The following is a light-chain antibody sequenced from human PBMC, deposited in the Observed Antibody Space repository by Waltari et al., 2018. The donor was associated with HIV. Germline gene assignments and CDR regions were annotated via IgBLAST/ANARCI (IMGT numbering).Light chain of an antibody. CDR3: QSADSTGSYPDV. Sequence: SYELTQPPSVSVSPGQTARITCSGDALPKQYAYWYQQKPDQAPLLVIYKDNERPSGIPERFSGSSSGTTVTLTISGVHTEDEADYYCQSADSTGSYPDVFGTGTKVTVL. J-gene: IGLJ1*01. CDR2: KDN. V-gene: IGLV3-25*03. CDR1: ALPKQY.